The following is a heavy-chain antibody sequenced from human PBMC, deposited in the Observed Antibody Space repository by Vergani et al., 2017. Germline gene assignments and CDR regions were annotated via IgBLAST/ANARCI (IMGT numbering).Heavy chain of an antibody. CDR1: GFTSSYYG. CDR2: ISYDGTQK. D-gene: IGHD3-3*01. CDR3: ATKSFGTPGCQIGYFRE. Sequence: QVHLVESGGGVVQPGRSLRLSCVVSGFTSSYYGMHWVRQAPGKGLEWVAVISYDGTQKYYADSVKGRFTISRDNSKSTLYLQMNSLRTEYTAVYYCATKSFGTPGCQIGYFREWGQGTLVTVSS. J-gene: IGHJ1*01. V-gene: IGHV3-30*03.